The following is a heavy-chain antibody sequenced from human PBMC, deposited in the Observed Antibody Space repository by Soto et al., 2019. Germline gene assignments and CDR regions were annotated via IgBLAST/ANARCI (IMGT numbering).Heavy chain of an antibody. J-gene: IGHJ4*02. D-gene: IGHD7-27*01. Sequence: QLQLQESGSGLVKPSQTLSLTCAVSGGSISSGGYSWSWIRQPPGKGLEWIGYIYHSGSPYYNPSLKSPVTISVDRSKSQFSLKLSSVTAADTAVYYCARGFGVLVNWGSFDYWGQGTLVTVSS. V-gene: IGHV4-30-2*01. CDR2: IYHSGSP. CDR3: ARGFGVLVNWGSFDY. CDR1: GGSISSGGYS.